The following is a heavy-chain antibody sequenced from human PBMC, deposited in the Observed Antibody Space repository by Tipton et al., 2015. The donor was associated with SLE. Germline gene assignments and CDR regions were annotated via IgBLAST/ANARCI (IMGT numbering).Heavy chain of an antibody. Sequence: QSGAEVKKPGSSVKVSCKASGGTFSSYAISWVRQAPGQGLEWMGGIIPIFGTANYAQKFQGRVTITGDESTSTAYMELSSLRSEDTAVYYCATQGRGVTSRYNWFDPWGQGTLVTVSS. CDR3: ATQGRGVTSRYNWFDP. CDR1: GGTFSSYA. CDR2: IIPIFGTA. V-gene: IGHV1-69*01. D-gene: IGHD2-21*02. J-gene: IGHJ5*02.